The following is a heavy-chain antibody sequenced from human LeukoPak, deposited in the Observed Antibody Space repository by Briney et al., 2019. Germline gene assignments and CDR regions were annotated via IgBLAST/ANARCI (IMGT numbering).Heavy chain of an antibody. J-gene: IGHJ4*02. Sequence: PSETLSLTCHVSGGSISSNSYYWGWIRQPPGKGLEWIGTIFYSGTTYYNPSFKSRLIMSVDTSKNQFSLKLGSVTAADTAVYYCARQDCGGDCAWDYWGQGTPVTVSS. D-gene: IGHD2-21*02. V-gene: IGHV4-39*01. CDR2: IFYSGTT. CDR1: GGSISSNSYY. CDR3: ARQDCGGDCAWDY.